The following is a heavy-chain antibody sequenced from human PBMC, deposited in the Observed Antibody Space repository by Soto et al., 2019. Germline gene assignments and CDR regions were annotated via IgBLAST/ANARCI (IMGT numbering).Heavy chain of an antibody. CDR2: ISYDGSNK. V-gene: IGHV3-30*18. CDR3: AKGLPYYDFWSGYYPPVH. CDR1: GFTFSSYG. D-gene: IGHD3-3*01. Sequence: QVQLVESGGGVVQPGRSLRLSCAASGFTFSSYGMHWVRQAPGKGLEWVAVISYDGSNKYYADSVKGRFTISRDNSKNTLYLQMNSLRAEDTAVYYCAKGLPYYDFWSGYYPPVHWGQGTLVTVSS. J-gene: IGHJ4*02.